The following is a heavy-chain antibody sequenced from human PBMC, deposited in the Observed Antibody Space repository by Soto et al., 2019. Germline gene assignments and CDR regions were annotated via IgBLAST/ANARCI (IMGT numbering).Heavy chain of an antibody. CDR3: ARSEEGGATINWVFDY. CDR2: IYYSGST. D-gene: IGHD5-12*01. V-gene: IGHV4-31*03. J-gene: IGHJ4*02. Sequence: KTSETLSLTCTVSGGSISSGGYYWSWIRQHPGKGLEWIGYIYYSGSTYYNPSLKSRVTISVDTSKNQFSLKLSSVTAADTAVYYCARSEEGGATINWVFDYWGQGTLVTVSS. CDR1: GGSISSGGYY.